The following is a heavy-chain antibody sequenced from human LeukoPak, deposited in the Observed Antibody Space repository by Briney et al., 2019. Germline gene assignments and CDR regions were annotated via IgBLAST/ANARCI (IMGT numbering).Heavy chain of an antibody. V-gene: IGHV4-4*07. CDR1: GGSISSYY. J-gene: IGHJ3*02. CDR2: IYTSGST. CDR3: ARGPPDCSSTSCYAFDAFDI. Sequence: SETLSLTCTVSGGSISSYYWSWIQQPAGKGLEWIGRIYTSGSTNYNPSLKSRVTMSVDTSKNQFSLKLSSVTAADTAVYYCARGPPDCSSTSCYAFDAFDIWGQGTMVTVSS. D-gene: IGHD2-2*01.